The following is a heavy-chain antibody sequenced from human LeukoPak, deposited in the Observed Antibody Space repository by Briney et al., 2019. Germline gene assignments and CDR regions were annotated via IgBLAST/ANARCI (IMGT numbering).Heavy chain of an antibody. CDR1: GGSISSYY. V-gene: IGHV4-59*01. CDR3: ARTTYYDFWSGWGAFDI. J-gene: IGHJ3*02. CDR2: IYYSGNT. Sequence: SETLSLTCTVSGGSISSYYWSWIRQPPGKGLEWIGYIYYSGNTNYNPSLKSRVTISVDTSKNQFSLKLSSVTAADTAVYYCARTTYYDFWSGWGAFDIWGQGTMVTVSS. D-gene: IGHD3-3*01.